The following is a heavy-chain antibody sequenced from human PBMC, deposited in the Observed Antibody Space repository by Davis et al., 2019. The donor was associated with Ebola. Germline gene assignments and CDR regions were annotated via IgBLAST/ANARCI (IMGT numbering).Heavy chain of an antibody. V-gene: IGHV5-51*01. J-gene: IGHJ4*02. CDR3: ARPYGGNAYFDY. Sequence: GGSLRLSCQGSGYSFPTYWIGWFPRLPGKGRKWLGIIEPVDSHPRSSTSFQGQVIISADKSISTAYLQWSSLKASDTAMYYCARPYGGNAYFDYWGQGTLVTVSS. CDR2: IEPVDSHP. CDR1: GYSFPTYW. D-gene: IGHD4-23*01.